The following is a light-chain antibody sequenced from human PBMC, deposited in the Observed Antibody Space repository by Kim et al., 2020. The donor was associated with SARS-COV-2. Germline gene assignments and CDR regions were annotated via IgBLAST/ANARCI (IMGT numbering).Light chain of an antibody. CDR2: YDN. Sequence: SYELTQPPSVSVAPGETASITCGGHNIGSKSVHWYQQRPGQAPGLIIYYDNERPSGIPERFSGSNSDNTATLTINRVEAGDEADYYCQVWDRSTDHLVFG. CDR1: NIGSKS. J-gene: IGLJ2*01. CDR3: QVWDRSTDHLV. V-gene: IGLV3-21*04.